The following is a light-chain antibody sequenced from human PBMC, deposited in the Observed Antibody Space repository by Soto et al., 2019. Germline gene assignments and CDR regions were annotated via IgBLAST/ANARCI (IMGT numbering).Light chain of an antibody. CDR2: DAS. J-gene: IGKJ1*01. V-gene: IGKV3-11*01. CDR1: QSVRSS. CDR3: QQRSSWPWT. Sequence: EILLTQSPATLSLSPGERATLSCRASQSVRSSLAWYQQQPGQAPRLLIYDASTRATGIPGRFSGSGSGTDFTFTISNLEPEDFAVYYCQQRSSWPWTFGQGAKVEIK.